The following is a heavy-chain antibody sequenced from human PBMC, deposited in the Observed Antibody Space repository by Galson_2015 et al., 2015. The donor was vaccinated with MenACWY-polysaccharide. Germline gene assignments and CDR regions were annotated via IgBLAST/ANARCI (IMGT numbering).Heavy chain of an antibody. D-gene: IGHD3-22*01. J-gene: IGHJ6*02. Sequence: VRQAPGKGLEWVSGISWNSGSIGYADSVKGRFTISRDNAKNSLYLQMNSLRAEDTAVYYCAVLYYYDSSGYSSYYYYNMDVWGQGTTVTVSS. V-gene: IGHV3-9*01. CDR2: ISWNSGSI. CDR3: AVLYYYDSSGYSSYYYYNMDV.